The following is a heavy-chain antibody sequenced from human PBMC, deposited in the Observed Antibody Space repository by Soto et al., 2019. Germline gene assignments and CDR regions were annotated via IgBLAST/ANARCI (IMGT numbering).Heavy chain of an antibody. D-gene: IGHD6-19*01. J-gene: IGHJ4*02. Sequence: SVKVSCKSSGGTFSSYAISWVRQAPGQGLEWMGGIIPIFGTANYAQKFQGRVTITADKSTSTAYMELSSLRSEDTAVYYCASSVAGTTSRDYWGQGTLVTVSS. V-gene: IGHV1-69*06. CDR3: ASSVAGTTSRDY. CDR1: GGTFSSYA. CDR2: IIPIFGTA.